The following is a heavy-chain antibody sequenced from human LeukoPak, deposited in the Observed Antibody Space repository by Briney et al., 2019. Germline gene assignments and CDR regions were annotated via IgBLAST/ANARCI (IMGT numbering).Heavy chain of an antibody. V-gene: IGHV1-24*01. J-gene: IGHJ4*02. CDR3: ATRASPQLNLYYFDY. CDR1: GYTLTELS. CDR2: FDPEDGET. D-gene: IGHD2-2*01. Sequence: ASVKASCKVSGYTLTELSMHWVRQAPGKGLEWMGGFDPEDGETIYAQKFQGRVTMTGDTSTDTAYMDLSSLRSEDTAVYYCATRASPQLNLYYFDYWGQGTLVTVSS.